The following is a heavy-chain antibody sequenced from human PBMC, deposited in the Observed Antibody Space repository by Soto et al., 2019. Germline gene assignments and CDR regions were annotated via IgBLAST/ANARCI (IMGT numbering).Heavy chain of an antibody. V-gene: IGHV1-24*01. J-gene: IGHJ6*02. CDR3: ATEALDGMDV. CDR1: GYTFTSYY. D-gene: IGHD3-16*02. CDR2: FDPEDGET. Sequence: ASVKVSCKASGYTFTSYYMHWVRQAPGKGLEWMGGFDPEDGETIYAQKFQGRVTMTGDTSTDTAYMELSSLRSEDTAVYYCATEALDGMDVWGQGTTVTVSS.